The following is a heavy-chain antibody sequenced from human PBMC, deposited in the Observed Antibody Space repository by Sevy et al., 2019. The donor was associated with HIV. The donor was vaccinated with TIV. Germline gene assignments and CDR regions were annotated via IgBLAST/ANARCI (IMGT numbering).Heavy chain of an antibody. CDR2: SGST. CDR3: ARGGPNQHQLDYFDY. D-gene: IGHD6-13*01. Sequence: SETLSLTCTVSGVSISNYYWAWIRQPPGKGLECVGFSGSTNYNPSLKSQVTTSVDTSKNHSTLKLNSVTVADTAIYYCARGGPNQHQLDYFDYWGQGTLVTVSS. V-gene: IGHV4-59*01. CDR1: GVSISNYY. J-gene: IGHJ4*02.